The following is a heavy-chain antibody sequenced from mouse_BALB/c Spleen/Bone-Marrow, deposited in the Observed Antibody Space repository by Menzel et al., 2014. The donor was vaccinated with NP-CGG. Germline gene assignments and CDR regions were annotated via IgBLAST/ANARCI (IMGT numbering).Heavy chain of an antibody. Sequence: EVNVVESGGGLVKPGGSLKLSCAASGFTFSSYAMSWVRQSPEKRLEWVAEISSGGSYTYYPDTVTGRFTISRDNAKNPLVLEKRSLRSEDTAKYYCGREGIRRRAAIDYRGQGTSVTVSS. CDR1: GFTFSSYA. V-gene: IGHV5-9-4*01. CDR2: ISSGGSYT. J-gene: IGHJ4*01. CDR3: GREGIRRRAAIDY.